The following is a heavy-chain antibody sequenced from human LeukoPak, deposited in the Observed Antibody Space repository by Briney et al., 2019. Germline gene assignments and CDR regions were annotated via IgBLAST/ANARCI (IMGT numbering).Heavy chain of an antibody. CDR2: ICSIGGST. Sequence: GGSLTLSWAPSGLTFSSYAMSWVRQAPGKGLEWVSAICSIGGSTYYADSVKGRFTISRDNPKNTLYLQINSLRAQAPPVYYCARRGSDYTALEYWGQGTMVTVSS. J-gene: IGHJ4*02. CDR3: ARRGSDYTALEY. V-gene: IGHV3-23*01. CDR1: GLTFSSYA. D-gene: IGHD2-2*02.